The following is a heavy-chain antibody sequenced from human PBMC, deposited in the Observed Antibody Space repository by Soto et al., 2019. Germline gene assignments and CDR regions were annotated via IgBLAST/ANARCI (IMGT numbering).Heavy chain of an antibody. Sequence: EVQVLESGGGLVQPGGSLRLSCAASGFTFSSYAPNWVRQAPGKGLEWVSVISGSGGSTYYADSVKGRFTISRDNSKNTLYLQMNSLRAEDTAVYYCAKRANGLYFDYWGQGTLVTVSS. V-gene: IGHV3-23*01. J-gene: IGHJ4*02. CDR1: GFTFSSYA. CDR3: AKRANGLYFDY. CDR2: ISGSGGST.